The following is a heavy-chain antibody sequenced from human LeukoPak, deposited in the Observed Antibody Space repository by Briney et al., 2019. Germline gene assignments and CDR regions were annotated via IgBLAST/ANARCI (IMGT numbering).Heavy chain of an antibody. D-gene: IGHD3-22*01. Sequence: PSETLSLTCTVYGGSFSGFYWSWIRQPPGKGLEWVGEIDHSESTNYNPSLRSRVTISVDTSKNQFSLKLSSVTAADTAVYYCARQLWNYYDSSGYAFPYYFDYWGQGTLVTVSS. CDR2: IDHSEST. CDR1: GGSFSGFY. CDR3: ARQLWNYYDSSGYAFPYYFDY. J-gene: IGHJ4*02. V-gene: IGHV4-34*01.